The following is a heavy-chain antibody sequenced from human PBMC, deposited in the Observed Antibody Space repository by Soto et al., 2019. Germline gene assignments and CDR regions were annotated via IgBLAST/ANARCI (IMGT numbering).Heavy chain of an antibody. Sequence: EVQLVESGGGLVQPGGSLRLSCAASGFTLSSYSMNWVRQAPGKGLEWVSYISSSSSTIYYADSVKGRFTISRDNAKNSLYLQMNSLRAEDTAVYYCARVYPRGTFDYWGQGTLVTVSS. CDR1: GFTLSSYS. V-gene: IGHV3-48*01. D-gene: IGHD3-16*01. J-gene: IGHJ4*02. CDR2: ISSSSSTI. CDR3: ARVYPRGTFDY.